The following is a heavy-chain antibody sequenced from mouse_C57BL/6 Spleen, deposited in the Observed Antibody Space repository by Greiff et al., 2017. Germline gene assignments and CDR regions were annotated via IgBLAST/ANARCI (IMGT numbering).Heavy chain of an antibody. V-gene: IGHV1-18*01. Sequence: EVQLVESGPELVKPGASVKIPCKASGYTFTDYNMDWVKQSHGKSLEWIGDINPNNGGTIYNQKFKGKATLTVDKSSSTAYMELRSLTSEDTAVYYCAREGSSYGGYFDYWGQGTTLTVSS. J-gene: IGHJ2*01. CDR1: GYTFTDYN. D-gene: IGHD1-1*01. CDR3: AREGSSYGGYFDY. CDR2: INPNNGGT.